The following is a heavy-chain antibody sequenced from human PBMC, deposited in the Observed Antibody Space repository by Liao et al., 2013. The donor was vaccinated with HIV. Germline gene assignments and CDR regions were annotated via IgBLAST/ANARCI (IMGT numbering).Heavy chain of an antibody. CDR2: IYYSGTT. V-gene: IGHV4-39*07. CDR3: ARGVPPDS. CDR1: SGSISSSSYY. Sequence: QLQLQESGPGLVTPSETLSLTCTVSSGSISSSSYYWVWIRQPPGKGLEWIGSIYYSGTTYYNPSLKSRVTISLDTSKNDLSLRLNSLTAADTAVYYCARGVPPDSWGQGTRVTVSS. J-gene: IGHJ4*02.